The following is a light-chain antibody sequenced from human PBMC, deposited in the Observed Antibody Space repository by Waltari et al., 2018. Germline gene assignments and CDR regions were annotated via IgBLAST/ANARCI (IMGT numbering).Light chain of an antibody. CDR2: DVT. V-gene: IGLV2-23*02. CDR3: CSYAGNYIWV. CDR1: QGNGRYAL. J-gene: IGLJ3*02. Sequence: SALTPPSRRVGVPGPAGHHPLPGARQGNGRYALVPWYQQHPGHAPKLVISDVTKRPSGVSDRFSGSKSGDTASLTISGLQFEDEADYYCCSYAGNYIWVFGGGTRLTVL.